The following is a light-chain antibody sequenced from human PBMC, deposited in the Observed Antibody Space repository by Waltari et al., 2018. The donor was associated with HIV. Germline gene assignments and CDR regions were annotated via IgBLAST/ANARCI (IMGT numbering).Light chain of an antibody. CDR1: SPNIRNHY. Sequence: VLPQLPSVSAAPGPNAPIPCLGSSPNIRNHYVYWDQQSPGTAPNVFIYENSKRPSGIPDRFAGSKSGTSATLVITGLQTGDEADYYCETCDSSLGAVVFGGGTNLTVL. V-gene: IGLV1-51*02. CDR3: ETCDSSLGAVV. J-gene: IGLJ2*01. CDR2: ENS.